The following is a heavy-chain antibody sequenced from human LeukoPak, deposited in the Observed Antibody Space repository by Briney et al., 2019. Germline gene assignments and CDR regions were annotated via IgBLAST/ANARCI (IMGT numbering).Heavy chain of an antibody. D-gene: IGHD4-17*01. CDR1: GFTFSSYA. J-gene: IGHJ2*01. CDR2: ISSNGGST. Sequence: GGSLRLSCAASGFTFSSYAMHWVRQAPGKGLEYVSAISSNGGSTYYANSVKGRFTISRDNSENTLYLQMGSLRAEDMAVYYCARGKDYGDVYWYFDLWGRGTLVTVSS. CDR3: ARGKDYGDVYWYFDL. V-gene: IGHV3-64*01.